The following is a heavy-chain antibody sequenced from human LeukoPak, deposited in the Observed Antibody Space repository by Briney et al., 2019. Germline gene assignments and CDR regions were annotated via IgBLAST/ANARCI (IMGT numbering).Heavy chain of an antibody. V-gene: IGHV1-69*05. CDR2: IIPIFGTA. D-gene: IGHD3-10*01. Sequence: ASVKVSCKASGGTFSSYAISWVRQAPGQGLEWMGGIIPIFGTANYAQKFQSRVTITTDESTSTAYMELSSLRSEDTAVYYCARGANGLITMVRGVTYNWFDPWGQGTLVTVSS. CDR1: GGTFSSYA. J-gene: IGHJ5*02. CDR3: ARGANGLITMVRGVTYNWFDP.